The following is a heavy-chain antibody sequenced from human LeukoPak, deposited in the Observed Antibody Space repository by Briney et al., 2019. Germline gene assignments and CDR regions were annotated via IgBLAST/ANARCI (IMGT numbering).Heavy chain of an antibody. CDR2: IYSDGST. CDR3: ATVMKGPAGADC. CDR1: GLSVRNLY. D-gene: IGHD3-10*01. J-gene: IGHJ4*02. Sequence: QPGGSLRLSCAASGLSVRNLYMSWVRQSPGKGLEWVSVIYSDGSTYYADSVKGRFTISRDNSENTLSPQMNSLRADDTAVYYCATVMKGPAGADCWGQGTLVTVSS. V-gene: IGHV3-53*01.